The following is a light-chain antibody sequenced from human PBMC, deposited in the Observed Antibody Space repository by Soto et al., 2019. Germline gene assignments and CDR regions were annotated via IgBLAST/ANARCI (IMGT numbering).Light chain of an antibody. Sequence: EIVMTQSPATLSVSPGERATLSCRASQSVSNNLAWYQQKPGQAPRLLIYGASTRATGIPARFSGSGSGTEVSLSISSLQPEDFAVYYCQQYNNWPRTFGQGTKVEIK. J-gene: IGKJ1*01. CDR2: GAS. V-gene: IGKV3-15*01. CDR3: QQYNNWPRT. CDR1: QSVSNN.